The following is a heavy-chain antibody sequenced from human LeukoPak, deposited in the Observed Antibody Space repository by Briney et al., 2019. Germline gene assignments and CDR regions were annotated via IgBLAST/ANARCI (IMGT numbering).Heavy chain of an antibody. CDR2: MNPNSGNT. Sequence: ASVKFSCKASGYTFTSYDINWVRQATGQGLEWMGWMNPNSGNTGYAQKFQGRVTMTRNTSISTAYMELSSLRSEDTAVYYCARGQDSSSWYPDAFDIWGQGTMVTVSS. J-gene: IGHJ3*02. V-gene: IGHV1-8*01. CDR3: ARGQDSSSWYPDAFDI. D-gene: IGHD6-13*01. CDR1: GYTFTSYD.